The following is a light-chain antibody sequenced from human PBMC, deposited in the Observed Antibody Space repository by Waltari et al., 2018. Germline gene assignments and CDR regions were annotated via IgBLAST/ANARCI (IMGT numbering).Light chain of an antibody. CDR2: DTS. CDR1: HSVSNL. CDR3: QQRYNWPLT. Sequence: EIVLTQSPATLSLSPGQRATLSCRASHSVSNLLAWYQQRPGQSPRLLIYDTSYRAPGIPGRFSGSGSGADFTLTISGLEPEDFAVYYCQQRYNWPLTFGGGTRVEV. V-gene: IGKV3-11*01. J-gene: IGKJ4*01.